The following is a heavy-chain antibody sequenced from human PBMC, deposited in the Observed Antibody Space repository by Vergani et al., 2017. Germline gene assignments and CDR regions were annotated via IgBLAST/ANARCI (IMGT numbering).Heavy chain of an antibody. CDR1: GFTLSDHV. D-gene: IGHD6-13*01. Sequence: VQLVESGGGVVQPGTSLRLSCAASGFTLSDHVMDWVRQGPGKGLEWVGRSRNKARSYTTEYSASVNGRFTSSRDDSRNSLYLQMNSLKTEDTAVYYCATLPLQTQQQVTSWGQGTLVTVSS. CDR3: ATLPLQTQQQVTS. CDR2: SRNKARSYTT. V-gene: IGHV3-72*01. J-gene: IGHJ5*02.